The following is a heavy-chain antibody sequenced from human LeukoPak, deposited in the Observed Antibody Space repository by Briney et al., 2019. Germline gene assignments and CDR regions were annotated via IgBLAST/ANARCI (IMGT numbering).Heavy chain of an antibody. Sequence: SETLSLTCAVYGGSFSGYYWSWIRQPPGKGLEWIGEINHSGSTNYNPSLKSRVTISVDTSKNQLSLKLSSVTAADTAVYYCASWVRSSSGAYFGYWGQGTLVTVSS. V-gene: IGHV4-34*01. CDR3: ASWVRSSSGAYFGY. CDR2: INHSGST. D-gene: IGHD6-6*01. J-gene: IGHJ4*02. CDR1: GGSFSGYY.